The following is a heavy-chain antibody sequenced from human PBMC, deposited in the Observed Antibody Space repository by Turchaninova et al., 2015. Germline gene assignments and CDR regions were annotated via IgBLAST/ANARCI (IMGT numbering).Heavy chain of an antibody. Sequence: EVQLVESGGGLVQPGGSLRLSCAASGFTFCRYALSWVRQAAGRGLGWLFGVSGRGGSKNDGAAGKGGLTISRENSKNTLYRQMNSLRAEDTAVYYCAKDREYSYVWGKDAFDIWGQGTVVTVSS. D-gene: IGHD3-16*01. V-gene: IGHV3-23*04. J-gene: IGHJ3*02. CDR3: AKDREYSYVWGKDAFDI. CDR1: GFTFCRYA. CDR2: VSGRGGSK.